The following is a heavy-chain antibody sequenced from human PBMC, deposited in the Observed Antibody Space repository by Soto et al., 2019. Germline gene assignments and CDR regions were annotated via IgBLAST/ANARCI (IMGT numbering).Heavy chain of an antibody. Sequence: SETVSLTCTVSGGSISSYYWSWIRQPPGKGLEWIGYIYYSGSTNYNPSLKSRVTISVDTSKNQFSLKLSSVTAADTAVYYCARVQTRLKSFDIWGQGTMVTVSS. J-gene: IGHJ3*02. CDR3: ARVQTRLKSFDI. CDR1: GGSISSYY. V-gene: IGHV4-59*01. CDR2: IYYSGST.